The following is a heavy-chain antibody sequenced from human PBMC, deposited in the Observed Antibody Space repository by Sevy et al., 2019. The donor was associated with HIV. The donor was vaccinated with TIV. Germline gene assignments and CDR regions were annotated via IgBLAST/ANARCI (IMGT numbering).Heavy chain of an antibody. CDR2: ISSTSSTI. CDR3: AREELLPLAFDP. J-gene: IGHJ5*02. CDR1: GFTFSSYS. V-gene: IGHV3-48*01. D-gene: IGHD2-15*01. Sequence: GGSLRLSCAASGFTFSSYSMNWVRQAPGKGLEWVSYISSTSSTIYYADSVKGRFTISRDNAKNSLYLQMNSLRVEDTAVYYCAREELLPLAFDPWGQGTLVSVSS.